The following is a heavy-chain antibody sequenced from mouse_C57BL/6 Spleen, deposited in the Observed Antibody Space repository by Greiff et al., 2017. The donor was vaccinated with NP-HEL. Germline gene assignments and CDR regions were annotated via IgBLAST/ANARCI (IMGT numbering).Heavy chain of an antibody. CDR1: GYAFSSSW. CDR2: IYPGDGDT. V-gene: IGHV1-82*01. J-gene: IGHJ2*01. CDR3: AQTAQAYYFDY. D-gene: IGHD3-2*02. Sequence: VKLMESGPELVKPGASVKISCKASGYAFSSSWMNWVKQRPGKGLEWIGRIYPGDGDTNYNGKFKGKATLTADKSSSTAYMQLSSLTSEDSAVYFCAQTAQAYYFDYWGQGTTLTVSS.